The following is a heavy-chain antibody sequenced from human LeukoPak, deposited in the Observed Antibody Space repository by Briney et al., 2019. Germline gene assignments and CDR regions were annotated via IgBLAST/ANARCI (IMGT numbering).Heavy chain of an antibody. CDR3: ARSPHCSSTSCYIRWFDP. D-gene: IGHD2-2*02. CDR1: GGSISSYC. Sequence: SETLSLTCTVSGGSISSYCWSWIRQPPGKGLEWIGYIYYSGSTNYNPSLKSRVTISVDTSKNQFSLKLSSVTAADTAVYYCARSPHCSSTSCYIRWFDPWGQGTLVTVSS. J-gene: IGHJ5*02. V-gene: IGHV4-59*01. CDR2: IYYSGST.